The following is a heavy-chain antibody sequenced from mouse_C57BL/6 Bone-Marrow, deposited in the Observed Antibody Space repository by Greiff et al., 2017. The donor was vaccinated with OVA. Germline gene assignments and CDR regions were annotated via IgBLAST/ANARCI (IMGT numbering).Heavy chain of an antibody. CDR1: GYTFTSYG. J-gene: IGHJ1*03. CDR3: ARRVPHYYGSSGGYFDV. Sequence: VQLVESGAELARPGASVKLSCKASGYTFTSYGISWVKQRTGQGLEWIGEIYPRSGNTYYNEKFKGKATLTADKSSSTAYMELRSLTSEDSAVYFCARRVPHYYGSSGGYFDVWGTGTTVTVSS. CDR2: IYPRSGNT. V-gene: IGHV1-81*01. D-gene: IGHD1-1*01.